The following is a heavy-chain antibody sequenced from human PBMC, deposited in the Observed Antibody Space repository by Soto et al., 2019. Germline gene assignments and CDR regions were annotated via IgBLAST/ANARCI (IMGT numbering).Heavy chain of an antibody. CDR1: GGSISSYY. D-gene: IGHD2-2*01. CDR2: IYYSGST. CDR3: ARVSTYCSSTSCQYYYYYYMDV. Sequence: SETLSLTCTVSGGSISSYYWSWIRQPPGKGLEWIGYIYYSGSTNYNPSLKSRVTISVDTSKNQFSLKLSSVTAADTAVYYCARVSTYCSSTSCQYYYYYYMDVWGKGTKVTVSS. J-gene: IGHJ6*03. V-gene: IGHV4-59*01.